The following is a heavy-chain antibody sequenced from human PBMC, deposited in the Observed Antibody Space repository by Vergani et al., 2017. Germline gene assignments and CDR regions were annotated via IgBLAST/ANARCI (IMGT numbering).Heavy chain of an antibody. CDR1: GGSISSYY. Sequence: QVQLQESGPGLVKPSETLSLTCTVSGGSISSYYWSWIRQPPGKGLEWIGYIYYSGSTNYNPALTIRVTISVDTSKNQFSLKLSSVTAADTAVYYCARAWKHSTRFDYWGQGTLVTVSS. D-gene: IGHD2-21*01. CDR2: IYYSGST. CDR3: ARAWKHSTRFDY. V-gene: IGHV4-59*01. J-gene: IGHJ4*02.